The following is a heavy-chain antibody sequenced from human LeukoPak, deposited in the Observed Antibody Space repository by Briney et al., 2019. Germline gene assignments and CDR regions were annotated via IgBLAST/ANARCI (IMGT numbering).Heavy chain of an antibody. CDR2: IRSKGYGGTT. V-gene: IGHV3-49*04. Sequence: PGGSLRLSCAASGFTVSSNYMSWVRQAPGKGLEWVGFIRSKGYGGTTEYAASVKGRFTISRDDSKSIAYLQMNSLKTEDTAVYYCTRRMTFDYWGQGTLVTVSS. J-gene: IGHJ4*02. D-gene: IGHD2-21*02. CDR1: GFTVSSNY. CDR3: TRRMTFDY.